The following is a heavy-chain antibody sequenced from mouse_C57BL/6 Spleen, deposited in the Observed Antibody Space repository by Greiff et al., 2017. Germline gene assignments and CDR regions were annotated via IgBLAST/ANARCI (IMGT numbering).Heavy chain of an antibody. V-gene: IGHV5-9-1*02. J-gene: IGHJ3*01. CDR1: GFTFSSYA. CDR2: ISSGGDYI. D-gene: IGHD1-1*01. Sequence: EVMLVESGEGLVKPGGSLKLSCAASGFTFSSYAMSWVRQTPEKRLEWVAYISSGGDYIYYADTVKGRFTISRDNARNTLYLQMSSLKSEDTAMYYCTRGGHYYGSSYEAWFAYWGQGTLVTVSA. CDR3: TRGGHYYGSSYEAWFAY.